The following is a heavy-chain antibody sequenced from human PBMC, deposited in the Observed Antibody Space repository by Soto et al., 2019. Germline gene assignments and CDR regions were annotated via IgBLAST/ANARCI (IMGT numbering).Heavy chain of an antibody. CDR2: ISYDGSNK. V-gene: IGHV3-30-3*01. D-gene: IGHD1-7*01. Sequence: PGGSLRLSCAASGFTFSSYAMHWVRQAPGKGLEWVAVISYDGSNKYYADSVTGRFTISRDNSKNPLYLQMNSLRAEDTAVYYCARDRPASRELRVLDYYYYYGMDVWGQGTTVTVSS. CDR1: GFTFSSYA. J-gene: IGHJ6*02. CDR3: ARDRPASRELRVLDYYYYYGMDV.